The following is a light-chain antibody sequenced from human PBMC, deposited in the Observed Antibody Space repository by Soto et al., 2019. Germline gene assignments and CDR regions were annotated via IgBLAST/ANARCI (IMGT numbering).Light chain of an antibody. CDR2: GGT. J-gene: IGLJ2*01. V-gene: IGLV2-23*01. Sequence: QSVLTQPASVSGSPGQSITISCTRSSTDFENYNLVSWYQHCPDKAPKLIIYGGTKRPSEISDRFSGSESDTTASLIISGLQPEDEADYYCSSYAGSSARVVFGGGTKVTVL. CDR1: STDFENYNL. CDR3: SSYAGSSARVV.